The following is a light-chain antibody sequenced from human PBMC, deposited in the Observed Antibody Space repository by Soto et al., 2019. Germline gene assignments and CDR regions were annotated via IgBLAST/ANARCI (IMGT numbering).Light chain of an antibody. V-gene: IGKV3-20*01. CDR2: DAS. Sequence: ESVLTQSPGTLSLSPGDRATLSCRASQSVRSGHLAWYQQKPGQAPRLVIYDASTRATGIPDRFSGGGSGTDFALTISRVEPEDFAVYYCHQYGRSASSITFGPGTKVAIK. CDR3: HQYGRSASSIT. CDR1: QSVRSGH. J-gene: IGKJ3*01.